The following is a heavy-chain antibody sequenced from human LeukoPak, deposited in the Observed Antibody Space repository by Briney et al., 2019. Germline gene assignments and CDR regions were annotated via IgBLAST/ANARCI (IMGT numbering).Heavy chain of an antibody. V-gene: IGHV5-51*01. D-gene: IGHD4-17*01. CDR2: IYPGDSDT. J-gene: IGHJ4*02. CDR3: ARYGENNFDY. CDR1: GYTFTSHW. Sequence: WESLKISCQVSGYTFTSHWIGWVRQMPGKGLEWMGFIYPGDSDTKYSPSFQGQVTISADKSISTAHLQWSSLTASDTAMYYCARYGENNFDYWGQGTLVTVSP.